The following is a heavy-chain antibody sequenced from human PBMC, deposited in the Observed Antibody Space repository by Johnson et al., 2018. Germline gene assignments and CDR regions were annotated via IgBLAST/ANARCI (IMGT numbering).Heavy chain of an antibody. CDR1: GDTINNYY. Sequence: VQLVESGAEVERPGASVKVSCKASGDTINNYYMHWVRQAHGQGLEWVGIINPSGDNTRYAQTFQGRVTVTRDTSTSTVYMHLSSLDSGDTAVYYWAREIRTGSWCYLYWGQGNTVTVSS. V-gene: IGHV1-46*02. CDR2: INPSGDNT. D-gene: IGHD3-10*01. CDR3: AREIRTGSWCYLY. J-gene: IGHJ6*02.